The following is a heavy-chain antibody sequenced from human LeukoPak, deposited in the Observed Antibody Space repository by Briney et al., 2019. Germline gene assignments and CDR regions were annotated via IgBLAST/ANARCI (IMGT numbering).Heavy chain of an antibody. CDR2: ISGSGGST. J-gene: IGHJ3*02. V-gene: IGHV3-23*01. CDR3: AKGIGGSSHVAFDI. Sequence: GGSLRLSCAASGFTFTTYGTHWVRQAPGKGLEWVSAISGSGGSTYYADSVKGRFTISRDNAKNSLYLQMNSLRAEDTALYYCAKGIGGSSHVAFDIWGQGTVVTVSS. CDR1: GFTFTTYG. D-gene: IGHD6-19*01.